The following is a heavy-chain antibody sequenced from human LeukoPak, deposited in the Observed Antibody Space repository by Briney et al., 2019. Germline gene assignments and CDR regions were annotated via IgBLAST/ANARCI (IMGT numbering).Heavy chain of an antibody. Sequence: PGGSLRLSCLASGFTFSNYHMSWIRQAPGKGLEWISYISSSGTTIYYADSVKGRFTISRDNAKNSLYLQMNSLRAEDTAVYYCAELGITMIGGVWGKGTTVTISS. CDR3: AELGITMIGGV. V-gene: IGHV3-11*04. CDR1: GFTFSNYH. J-gene: IGHJ6*04. CDR2: ISSSGTTI. D-gene: IGHD3-10*02.